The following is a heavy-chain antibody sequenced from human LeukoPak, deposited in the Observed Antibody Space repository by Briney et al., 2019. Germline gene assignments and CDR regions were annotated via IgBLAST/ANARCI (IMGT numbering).Heavy chain of an antibody. D-gene: IGHD5-18*01. CDR3: ASKPDTAMVTYFDY. CDR1: GGSISSYY. CDR2: IYYSGST. J-gene: IGHJ4*02. V-gene: IGHV4-59*12. Sequence: SETLSLTCTVSGGSISSYYWSWVRQPPGKGLEWIGYIYYSGSTNYNPSLKSRVTISVDTSKNQFSLKLSSVTAADTAVYYCASKPDTAMVTYFDYWGQGTLVTVSS.